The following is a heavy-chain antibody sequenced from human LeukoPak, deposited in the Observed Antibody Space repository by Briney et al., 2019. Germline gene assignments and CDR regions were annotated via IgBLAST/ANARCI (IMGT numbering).Heavy chain of an antibody. CDR2: INHSGST. CDR3: AKLKGDYDSSDNWFDP. V-gene: IGHV4-34*01. J-gene: IGHJ5*02. Sequence: SETLSLTCAVYGGSFSGYYWSWIRQPPGKGLEWIGEINHSGSTNYNPSLKSRVTISVDTSRSHFSLKLSSATAADTAVYYCAKLKGDYDSSDNWFDPWGQGTLVTVSS. CDR1: GGSFSGYY. D-gene: IGHD3-22*01.